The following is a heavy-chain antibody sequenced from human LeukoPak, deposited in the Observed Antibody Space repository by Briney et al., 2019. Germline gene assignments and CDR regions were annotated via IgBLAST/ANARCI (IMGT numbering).Heavy chain of an antibody. J-gene: IGHJ4*02. V-gene: IGHV3-23*01. CDR3: AKDWSCDS. Sequence: GGSLRLSCAASGFAFSTYPMTWVRQVPGKGLEWVSAISGGGDTTAYAASVQGRSTISRDNSKNTLYLQVNSLRVEDTAVYYCAKDWSCDSWGQGTLVTVSS. D-gene: IGHD3-10*01. CDR2: ISGGGDTT. CDR1: GFAFSTYP.